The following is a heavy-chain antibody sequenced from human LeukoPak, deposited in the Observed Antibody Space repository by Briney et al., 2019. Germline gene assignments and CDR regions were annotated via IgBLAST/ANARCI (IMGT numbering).Heavy chain of an antibody. CDR3: ARSYCSSTSCYSRFDY. D-gene: IGHD2-2*01. V-gene: IGHV3-20*04. CDR1: GFTFDDYG. J-gene: IGHJ4*02. CDR2: INWNGGST. Sequence: GGYLRLSCAASGFTFDDYGMSWVRQAPGKGLEWVSGINWNGGSTGYANSVKGRFTISRDNAKNPLYRQMNSLRAEDTALYYCARSYCSSTSCYSRFDYWGQGTLVTVSS.